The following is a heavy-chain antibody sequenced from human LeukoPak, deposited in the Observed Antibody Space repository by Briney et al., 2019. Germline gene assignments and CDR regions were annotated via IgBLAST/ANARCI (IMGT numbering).Heavy chain of an antibody. V-gene: IGHV4-34*01. CDR2: INHSGST. D-gene: IGHD6-13*01. J-gene: IGHJ4*02. CDR3: ARHVAEAGQQLGGYFDY. Sequence: SETLSLTCAVYGGSFSGYYWSWIRQPPGKGLEWIGEINHSGSTNYNPSLKSRVTISVDTSKNQFSLKLSSVTAADTAVYYCARHVAEAGQQLGGYFDYWGQGTLVTVSS. CDR1: GGSFSGYY.